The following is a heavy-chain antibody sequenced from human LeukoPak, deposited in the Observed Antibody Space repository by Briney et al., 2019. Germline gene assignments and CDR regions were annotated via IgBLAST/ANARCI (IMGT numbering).Heavy chain of an antibody. CDR3: ARGPTGYYYDSSGYYYFDY. V-gene: IGHV1-18*01. D-gene: IGHD3-22*01. CDR2: IIAYNGNT. Sequence: ASVKVSCKASGYTFTSYGISWVRQAPGQGLEWMGWIIAYNGNTNYAQKLQGRVTMTTDTSTSTAYMELRSLRSDDTAVYYCARGPTGYYYDSSGYYYFDYWGQGTLVTVSS. CDR1: GYTFTSYG. J-gene: IGHJ4*02.